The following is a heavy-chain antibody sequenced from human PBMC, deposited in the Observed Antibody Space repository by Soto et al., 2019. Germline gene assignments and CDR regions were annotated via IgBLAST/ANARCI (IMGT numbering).Heavy chain of an antibody. CDR1: GDSVSGNSAA. CDR2: TYYRSRWYN. V-gene: IGHV6-1*01. CDR3: AGTTSHHWLYMDV. Sequence: QLLLQESGPGLVKPSQTLSVSCAISGDSVSGNSAAWNWIRLSPSRGLEWLARTYYRSRWYNDYALSARRRITVNAATSTNQFSLPLTFVTLADTAIYYCAGTTSHHWLYMDVWGRGTTVTVSS. J-gene: IGHJ6*03. D-gene: IGHD1-1*01.